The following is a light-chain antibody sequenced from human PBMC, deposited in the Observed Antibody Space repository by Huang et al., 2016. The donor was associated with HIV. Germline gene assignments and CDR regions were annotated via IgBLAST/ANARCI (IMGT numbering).Light chain of an antibody. CDR3: HQYNDWPPEWS. Sequence: IVLTQSPATLSVSPGERATLSCRASQSLRNNLAWYQQRSGQAPRLLIYGASNRAAGIPARFSGSGSDTEFTLTISSLQSGDFAIYYCHQYNDWPPEWSFAQGTRVDI. CDR2: GAS. V-gene: IGKV3-15*01. CDR1: QSLRNN. J-gene: IGKJ1*01.